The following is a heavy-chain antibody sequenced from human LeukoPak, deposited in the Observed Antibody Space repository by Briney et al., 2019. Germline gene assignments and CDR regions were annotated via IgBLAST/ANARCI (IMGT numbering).Heavy chain of an antibody. CDR2: IYYTGRS. Sequence: SETLSLTCTVSGGSMNNYYWRWIRHPPGKRLEWIAYIYYTGRSNYSPSLKSRVTTSVDTSKTQFSLRLSSVTAADTAVCYCARLYCGSDCYAFDYWGQGALVTVSS. CDR1: GGSMNNYY. J-gene: IGHJ4*02. V-gene: IGHV4-59*01. CDR3: ARLYCGSDCYAFDY. D-gene: IGHD2-21*02.